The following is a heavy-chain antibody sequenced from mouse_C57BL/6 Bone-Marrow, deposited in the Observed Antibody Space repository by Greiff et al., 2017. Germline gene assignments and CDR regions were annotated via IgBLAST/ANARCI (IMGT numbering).Heavy chain of an antibody. Sequence: EVKVVESGGGLVKPGGSLKLSCAASGFTFSSYTMSWVRQTPEKRLQGVAAISGGGGNTYYPDSVKGRFTISRDNDKNILYLQMSSLMSEDTALYYCSRQVTTVLATKYFDVWGTGTTVTVSS. J-gene: IGHJ1*03. V-gene: IGHV5-9*01. CDR1: GFTFSSYT. CDR3: SRQVTTVLATKYFDV. CDR2: ISGGGGNT. D-gene: IGHD1-1*01.